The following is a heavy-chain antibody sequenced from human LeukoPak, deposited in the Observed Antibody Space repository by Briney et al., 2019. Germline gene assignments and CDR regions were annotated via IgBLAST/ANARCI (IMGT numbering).Heavy chain of an antibody. CDR3: ASLRSSGYIAVPRLLSEYYYYGMDV. J-gene: IGHJ6*02. D-gene: IGHD3-22*01. CDR1: GGTFSSYA. V-gene: IGHV1-69*13. CDR2: IIPIFGTA. Sequence: SVKVSCKASGGTFSSYAISWVRQAPGQGLEWMGGIIPIFGTANYAQKFQGRVTITADESASTAYMELSSLRSEDTAVYYCASLRSSGYIAVPRLLSEYYYYGMDVWGQGTTVTVSS.